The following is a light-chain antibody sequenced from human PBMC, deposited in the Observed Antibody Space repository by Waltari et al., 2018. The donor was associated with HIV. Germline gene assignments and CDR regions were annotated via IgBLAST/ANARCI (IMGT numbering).Light chain of an antibody. CDR2: DSS. Sequence: DIQMTQFPSSLSASVGDRVTITCRASQTVTTKLHWYQQKPGRAPKVLIYDSSSLQNGVPSRFSGSGSGTEFTLTIFSLHPDDFATYFCQQTYSHPLTFGPGTKVDV. V-gene: IGKV1-39*01. CDR3: QQTYSHPLT. CDR1: QTVTTK. J-gene: IGKJ3*01.